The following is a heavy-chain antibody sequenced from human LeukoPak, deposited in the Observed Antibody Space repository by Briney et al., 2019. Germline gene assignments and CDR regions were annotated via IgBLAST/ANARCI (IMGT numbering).Heavy chain of an antibody. J-gene: IGHJ4*02. Sequence: ASVKVSCKASGYTFTSYGVSWVRQAPGQGLEWLGWVSGYNGNTKYAQNLQGRVTVTTDTSTSTVYMDLRSLRSDDSAVYYCARDWNYVPDYWGQGTLVIVSS. CDR2: VSGYNGNT. CDR3: ARDWNYVPDY. V-gene: IGHV1-18*01. CDR1: GYTFTSYG. D-gene: IGHD1-7*01.